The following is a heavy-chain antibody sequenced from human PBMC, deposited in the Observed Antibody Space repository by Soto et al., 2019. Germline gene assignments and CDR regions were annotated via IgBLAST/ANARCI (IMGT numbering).Heavy chain of an antibody. CDR3: ARHRYDFWSGYRN. J-gene: IGHJ4*02. Sequence: SETLSLTCTVSGGSISSSSYYWGWIRQPPGKGLEWIGSIYYSGSTYYNPSLKSRVTISVDTSKNQFSLKLSSVTAADTAVYYCARHRYDFWSGYRNWGRGTLVTVSS. V-gene: IGHV4-39*01. D-gene: IGHD3-3*01. CDR2: IYYSGST. CDR1: GGSISSSSYY.